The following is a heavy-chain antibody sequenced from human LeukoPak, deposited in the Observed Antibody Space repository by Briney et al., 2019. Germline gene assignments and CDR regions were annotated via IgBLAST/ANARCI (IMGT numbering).Heavy chain of an antibody. CDR1: DGSISDYY. D-gene: IGHD6-19*01. V-gene: IGHV4-59*08. Sequence: PSETLSLTCTVSDGSISDYYRGWIRQPPGKGREWIGYFYNSGRSTYNPSLKSRVTISVDTSKNQFSLKLSSVTAADTAVYYCARADGIAVAGTRFDPWGQGTLVTVSS. CDR2: FYNSGRS. CDR3: ARADGIAVAGTRFDP. J-gene: IGHJ5*02.